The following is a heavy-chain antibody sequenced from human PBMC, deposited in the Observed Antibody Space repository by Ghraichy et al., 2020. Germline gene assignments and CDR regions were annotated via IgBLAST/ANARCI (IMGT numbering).Heavy chain of an antibody. V-gene: IGHV3-7*01. CDR2: IKQDGSEQ. CDR1: GFTFTRHW. Sequence: GESLNISCVASGFTFTRHWITWVRQAPGKGLEWVANIKQDGSEQYYVDSVKGRFTISRDNAKNSLYLQMNSLRAEDTAVYYCARDTSSSWLPYNWFDPWGQGTLVTVSS. D-gene: IGHD6-13*01. J-gene: IGHJ5*02. CDR3: ARDTSSSWLPYNWFDP.